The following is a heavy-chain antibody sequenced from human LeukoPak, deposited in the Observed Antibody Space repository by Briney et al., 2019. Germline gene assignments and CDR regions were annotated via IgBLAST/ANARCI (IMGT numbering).Heavy chain of an antibody. V-gene: IGHV3-7*01. Sequence: GGSLRLSCAASGFTFSSYWVSWVRQAPGKGLEWVANIKQDGSEKYYVDSVKGRFTISRDNAKNSLYLQMNSLRAEDTAVYYCARGKSLADYWGQGTPVTVSS. CDR1: GFTFSSYW. J-gene: IGHJ4*02. CDR3: ARGKSLADY. CDR2: IKQDGSEK.